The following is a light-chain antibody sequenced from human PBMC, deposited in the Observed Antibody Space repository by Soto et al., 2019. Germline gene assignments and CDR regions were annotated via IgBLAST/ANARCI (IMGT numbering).Light chain of an antibody. Sequence: SYELTQPPSVSVAPGQTARITCEGNNIGSKSVHWYQQKPGQAPVLVVYGDSDRPSGTPERFSGSDSGNTATLTIGGVEAGDGADYYCQVWHIISDHVVFGGGTQLTVL. CDR1: NIGSKS. CDR3: QVWHIISDHVV. J-gene: IGLJ2*01. V-gene: IGLV3-21*02. CDR2: GDS.